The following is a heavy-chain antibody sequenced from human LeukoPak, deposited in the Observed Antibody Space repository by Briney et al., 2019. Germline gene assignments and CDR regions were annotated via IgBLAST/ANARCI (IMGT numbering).Heavy chain of an antibody. J-gene: IGHJ4*02. CDR2: IKPGGRDQ. D-gene: IGHD3-3*01. CDR1: GFTFSKYW. V-gene: IGHV3-7*01. CDR3: ARDGDSFDY. Sequence: GGSLRLSCTTSGFTFSKYWMSWVRQAPGRWLEWVANIKPGGRDQFYVDSVKGRFTISRDDAKNSLYLQMSSLRAEDTAVYYCARDGDSFDYWAREPWSPSPQ.